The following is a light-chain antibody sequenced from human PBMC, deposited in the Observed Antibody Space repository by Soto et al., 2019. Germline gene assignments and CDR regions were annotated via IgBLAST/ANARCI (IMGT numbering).Light chain of an antibody. Sequence: ELVMTQSPVTLSVSPGERATLSCRASQNISRSLAWYQQKPGQGPSLLIYGTSTRAGGVPARFSGSGSGTEFTLTISSLQSEDFAVYYCQQRGDWPPITFGQGTRLEIK. J-gene: IGKJ5*01. V-gene: IGKV3-15*01. CDR3: QQRGDWPPIT. CDR1: QNISRS. CDR2: GTS.